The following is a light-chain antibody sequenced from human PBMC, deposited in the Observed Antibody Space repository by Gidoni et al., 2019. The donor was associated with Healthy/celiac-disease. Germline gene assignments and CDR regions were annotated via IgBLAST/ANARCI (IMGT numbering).Light chain of an antibody. J-gene: IGLJ2*01. CDR2: EGS. CDR3: CSYAGSSTFTV. CDR1: SSEVGSYNL. Sequence: QSALTQPASVYGSPGQSITISCTGTSSEVGSYNLVSWYQQHPGKAPNLMIYEGSKRPSGVSNRFSGSKSGNTASLTISGLQAEDEADYYCCSYAGSSTFTVFGGGTKLTVL. V-gene: IGLV2-23*03.